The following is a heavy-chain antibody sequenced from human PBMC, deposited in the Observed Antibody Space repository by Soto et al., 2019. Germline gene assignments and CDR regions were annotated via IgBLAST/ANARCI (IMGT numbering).Heavy chain of an antibody. V-gene: IGHV3-23*01. Sequence: VQLLESGGRLVQPGGSLGLSCAASGFTFNNYAMSWVRQAPGKGLEWVSAISYSGDRTFYADSAKGRFTISSDNSKNTLYLEMKSLRAEDTAIYYCAKVTIEVPAPGTAVWGQGTTVTVSS. CDR1: GFTFNNYA. CDR2: ISYSGDRT. J-gene: IGHJ6*02. D-gene: IGHD6-13*01. CDR3: AKVTIEVPAPGTAV.